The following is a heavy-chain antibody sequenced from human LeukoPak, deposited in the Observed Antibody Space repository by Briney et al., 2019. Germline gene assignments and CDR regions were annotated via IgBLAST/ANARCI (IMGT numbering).Heavy chain of an antibody. CDR1: GYSFTSYW. CDR3: ARRSGSSSSGTLFDY. CDR2: IYPGDSDT. J-gene: IGHJ4*02. V-gene: IGHV5-51*01. D-gene: IGHD6-6*01. Sequence: GESLKISCKGPGYSFTSYWIGWVRQMPGKGLEWMGIIYPGDSDTRYSPSFQGQVTISADKSISTAYLQWSSLKASDTAMYYCARRSGSSSSGTLFDYWGQGALVTVSS.